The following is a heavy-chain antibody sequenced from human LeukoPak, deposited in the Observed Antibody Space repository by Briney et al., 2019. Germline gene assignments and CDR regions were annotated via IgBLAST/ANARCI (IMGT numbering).Heavy chain of an antibody. CDR3: ARELEYYDSSGYHYVLGY. CDR1: GYTFSSYG. D-gene: IGHD3-22*01. CDR2: MSAYNGNT. Sequence: ASVKVSCKASGYTFSSYGISWVRQAPGQGLEWMGWMSAYNGNTKYAQKYQGRVTMTTDTSTSTAYMEMRSLRSDDTAVYYCARELEYYDSSGYHYVLGYWGQGTLVTVSS. J-gene: IGHJ4*02. V-gene: IGHV1-18*01.